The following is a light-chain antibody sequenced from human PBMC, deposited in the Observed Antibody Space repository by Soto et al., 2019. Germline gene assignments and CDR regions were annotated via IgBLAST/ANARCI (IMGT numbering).Light chain of an antibody. V-gene: IGKV3D-15*01. CDR3: QQYGSSHT. Sequence: EIVMTQSPATLSVSPGDGATLSCRASQSVDSNLAWYQQKPGQTPRLLIYGASTRPTGIPARFSGSGSGTDFTLTISRLEPEDFAVYYCQQYGSSHTFGQGTRLEI. CDR2: GAS. J-gene: IGKJ5*01. CDR1: QSVDSN.